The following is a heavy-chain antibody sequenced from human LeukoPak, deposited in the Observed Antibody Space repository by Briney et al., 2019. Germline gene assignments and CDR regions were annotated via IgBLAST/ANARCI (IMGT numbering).Heavy chain of an antibody. J-gene: IGHJ4*02. D-gene: IGHD3-10*01. Sequence: PGGSLRLSCAASGFTFSSYGMHWVRQAPGKGLEWVAVISYDGSNKYYADSVKGRFTISRDNSKNTLYLQMNSLRADDTALYYCAKDIRPIYYGSGSQRLDYWGQGTLVTVSS. CDR3: AKDIRPIYYGSGSQRLDY. CDR2: ISYDGSNK. V-gene: IGHV3-30*18. CDR1: GFTFSSYG.